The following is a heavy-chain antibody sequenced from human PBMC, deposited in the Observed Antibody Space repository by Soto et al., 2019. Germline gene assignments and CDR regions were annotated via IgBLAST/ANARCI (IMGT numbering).Heavy chain of an antibody. D-gene: IGHD3-10*01. CDR3: ARHRGPTGPNY. CDR2: IYYSGST. Sequence: SETLSLTCTVSGGSISSGGYYWSWIRQHPGKGLEWIGYIYYSGSTYYNPSLKSRVTISVDTSKNQFSLNLNSVTATDTAVYYCARHRGPTGPNYWGQGTLVTVSS. J-gene: IGHJ4*02. V-gene: IGHV4-31*03. CDR1: GGSISSGGYY.